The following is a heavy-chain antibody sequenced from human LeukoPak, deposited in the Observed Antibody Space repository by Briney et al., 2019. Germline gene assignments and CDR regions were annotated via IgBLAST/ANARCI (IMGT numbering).Heavy chain of an antibody. CDR1: GFTFSSYS. CDR3: ARGARYSSSSGDAYDI. Sequence: GGSLRLSCAASGFTFSSYSMNWVRQAPGKGLEWVSYISSSSSTIYYTDSVKGRFTISRDNAKNSLYLQMNSLRAEDTAVYYCARGARYSSSSGDAYDIWGQGTMVTVSS. V-gene: IGHV3-48*01. CDR2: ISSSSSTI. J-gene: IGHJ3*02. D-gene: IGHD6-6*01.